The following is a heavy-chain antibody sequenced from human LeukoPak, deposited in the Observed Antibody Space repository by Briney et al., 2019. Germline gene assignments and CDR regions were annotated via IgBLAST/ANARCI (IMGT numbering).Heavy chain of an antibody. J-gene: IGHJ4*02. V-gene: IGHV5-51*01. CDR2: IYPGDSDT. Sequence: GESLKISCKGSGYSFTSYWIGWVRQMPGKGLEWMGIIYPGDSDTIYGPSFQGQVTISADKSISTAYLQWSSLKASDTAMYYCARHVDSGTYYFQYWGQGTLVTVSP. D-gene: IGHD1-26*01. CDR3: ARHVDSGTYYFQY. CDR1: GYSFTSYW.